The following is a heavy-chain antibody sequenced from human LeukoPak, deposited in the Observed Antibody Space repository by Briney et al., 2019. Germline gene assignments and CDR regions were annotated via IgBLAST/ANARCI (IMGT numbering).Heavy chain of an antibody. CDR1: GGSISSYY. V-gene: IGHV4-59*01. CDR3: ARTKDTAIYDY. D-gene: IGHD5-18*01. J-gene: IGHJ4*02. Sequence: SETLSLTCAVSGGSISSYYWSWIRQPPGKGLEWIGYIYYSGSTNYNPSLKSRVTISVDTSKNQFSLKLSSVTAADTAVYYCARTKDTAIYDYWGQGTLVTVSS. CDR2: IYYSGST.